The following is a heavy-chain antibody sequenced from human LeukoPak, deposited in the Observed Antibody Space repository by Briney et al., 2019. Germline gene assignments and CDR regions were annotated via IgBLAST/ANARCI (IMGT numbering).Heavy chain of an antibody. V-gene: IGHV1-18*01. CDR1: GYTFTSYG. Sequence: ASVKVSCKASGYTFTSYGISWVRQAPGQGLEWMGWISAYNGNTNYAQKLQGRVTMTTDTSTSTAYMELRSLKSDDTAVYYCARGRYDFWSGYSYYFDYWPGDTLLSVS. CDR2: ISAYNGNT. CDR3: ARGRYDFWSGYSYYFDY. D-gene: IGHD3-3*01. J-gene: IGHJ4*02.